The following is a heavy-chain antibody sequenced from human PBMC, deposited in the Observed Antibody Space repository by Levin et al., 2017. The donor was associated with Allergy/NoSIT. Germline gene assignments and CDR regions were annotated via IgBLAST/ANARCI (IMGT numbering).Heavy chain of an antibody. D-gene: IGHD5-18*01. V-gene: IGHV3-30*14. CDR2: ISYDGSIQ. J-gene: IGHJ4*02. CDR3: ARESELWLRGLFDY. Sequence: AGGSLRLSCAASGFTFSTYAIHWVRQTPGKGLEWVAVISYDGSIQKYADSVKGRFTISRDNSKNTLSLRMTSLRPDDTAVYYCARESELWLRGLFDYWGQGTLVTVSS. CDR1: GFTFSTYA.